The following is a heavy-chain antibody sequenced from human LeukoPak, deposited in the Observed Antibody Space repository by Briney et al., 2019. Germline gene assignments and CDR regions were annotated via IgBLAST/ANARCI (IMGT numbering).Heavy chain of an antibody. J-gene: IGHJ4*02. CDR3: ARERGEDGYNYQAY. CDR2: VYYSGST. V-gene: IGHV4-59*01. CDR1: GFTFSNAW. Sequence: GSLRLSCAASGFTFSNAWMSWIRQPPGKGLEWIGYVYYSGSTTYNPSLKSRVTISIDTSKNQFSLKLSSVTAADTAVYYCARERGEDGYNYQAYWGQGTLVTVSS. D-gene: IGHD5-24*01.